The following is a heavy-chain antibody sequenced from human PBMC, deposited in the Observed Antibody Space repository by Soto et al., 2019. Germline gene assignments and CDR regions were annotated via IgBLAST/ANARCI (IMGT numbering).Heavy chain of an antibody. CDR2: IDPSDSYT. J-gene: IGHJ6*02. CDR3: AKSYDLYYGMDV. D-gene: IGHD3-22*01. V-gene: IGHV5-10-1*01. Sequence: PGESLQISCKGSGYSFTSYWISWVRQMPGKGLEWIGRIDPSDSYTNYSPSFQGHVTISADKSISTAYLQWSSLKASDTAMYYCAKSYDLYYGMDVWGQGTKVTVSS. CDR1: GYSFTSYW.